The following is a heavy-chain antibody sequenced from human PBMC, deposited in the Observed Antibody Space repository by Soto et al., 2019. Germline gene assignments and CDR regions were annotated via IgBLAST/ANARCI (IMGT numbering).Heavy chain of an antibody. CDR3: ARDETGNYYYYGMDV. D-gene: IGHD6-13*01. J-gene: IGHJ6*02. V-gene: IGHV4-31*03. CDR1: GGSISSGGYY. CDR2: IYYSGST. Sequence: PSETLSLTCTVSGGSISSGGYYWSWIRQHPGKGLEWIGYIYYSGSTYYNPSLKSRVTVSVDTSKNQFSLKLSSVTAADTAVYYCARDETGNYYYYGMDVWGQGTTVTVSS.